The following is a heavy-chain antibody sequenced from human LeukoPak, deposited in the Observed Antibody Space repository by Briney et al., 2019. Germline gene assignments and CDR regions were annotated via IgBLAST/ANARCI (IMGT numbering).Heavy chain of an antibody. CDR3: ARDQDWSYDFWSGYYLSYNWFDP. J-gene: IGHJ5*02. D-gene: IGHD3-3*01. CDR2: INTNTGNP. V-gene: IGHV7-4-1*02. CDR1: GYTFTSYA. Sequence: ASVKVSCKASGYTFTSYAMNWVRQAPGQGLEWMGWINTNTGNPTYAQGFTGRFVFSLDTSVSTAYLQISSLKAEDTAVYYCARDQDWSYDFWSGYYLSYNWFDPWGQGTLVTVSS.